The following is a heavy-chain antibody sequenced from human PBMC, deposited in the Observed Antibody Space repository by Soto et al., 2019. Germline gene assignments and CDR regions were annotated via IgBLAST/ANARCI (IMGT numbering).Heavy chain of an antibody. Sequence: GGSLRLSCVASGFTFSNYWMSWVRHAPGKGLEWVANIKEDGREKYYVDSVRDRFIISRDNAKNSLYLQMDSLRVEDTAVYYCARDPEENWNDLDSWGQGTLVTVSS. CDR3: ARDPEENWNDLDS. CDR1: GFTFSNYW. V-gene: IGHV3-7*01. D-gene: IGHD1-1*01. J-gene: IGHJ4*02. CDR2: IKEDGREK.